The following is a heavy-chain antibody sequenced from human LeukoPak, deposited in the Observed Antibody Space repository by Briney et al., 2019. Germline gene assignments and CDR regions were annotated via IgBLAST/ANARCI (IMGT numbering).Heavy chain of an antibody. V-gene: IGHV4-59*08. D-gene: IGHD4-23*01. J-gene: IGHJ4*02. CDR3: ARHLGKSFDY. CDR2: IYYSGGT. CDR1: GGSISSYY. Sequence: SETLSLTCTVSGGSISSYYWSWIRQPPGKGLEWIGYIYYSGGTNYNPSLKSRVTISVDTSKNQFSLKLSSVTAADTAVYYCARHLGKSFDYWGQGTLVTVSS.